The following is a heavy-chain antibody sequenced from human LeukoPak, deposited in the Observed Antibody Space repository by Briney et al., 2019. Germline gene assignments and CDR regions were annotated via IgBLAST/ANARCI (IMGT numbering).Heavy chain of an antibody. CDR1: GGSISSRSYY. D-gene: IGHD3-22*01. V-gene: IGHV4-39*07. CDR2: MYYSGIT. CDR3: ARGRYDTTVQDAFDI. J-gene: IGHJ3*02. Sequence: PSETLSLTCTVSGGSISSRSYYWGWIRQPPGKGLEWIGSMYYSGITYYNPSLKSRVTISVDTSKNQFSLRLSSVTAADTAVYYCARGRYDTTVQDAFDIWGQGTMVTVSS.